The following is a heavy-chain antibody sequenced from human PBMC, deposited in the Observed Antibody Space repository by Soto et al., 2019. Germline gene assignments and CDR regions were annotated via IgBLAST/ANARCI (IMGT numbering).Heavy chain of an antibody. Sequence: QVHLVQSGGEVKKPGASVKVSCKASGYRFTSSGFSWVRQAPGQGLEWMGWISAYNGNTLYAQKFKGRVTMTPDTSTSTAYMELGSLRSDDTAVYYCATDPYCGSAPGCSALDAWGQGTTVTVSS. V-gene: IGHV1-18*04. D-gene: IGHD2-21*01. J-gene: IGHJ6*02. CDR2: ISAYNGNT. CDR3: ATDPYCGSAPGCSALDA. CDR1: GYRFTSSG.